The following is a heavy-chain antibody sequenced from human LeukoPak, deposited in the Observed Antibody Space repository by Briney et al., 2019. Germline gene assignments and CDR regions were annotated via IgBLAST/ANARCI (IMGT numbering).Heavy chain of an antibody. J-gene: IGHJ4*02. Sequence: SETLSLTCTVSGGSIIRYGWSWIRQPPGKGLEWIGYIFYTGSTNYNPSLKSRGAMSVDTSKNQFSLKLSTVTAADTAVYYCARVYTNSWYRGSLNFDFWGQGTLVTVSS. CDR3: ARVYTNSWYRGSLNFDF. D-gene: IGHD6-13*01. CDR2: IFYTGST. V-gene: IGHV4-59*01. CDR1: GGSIIRYG.